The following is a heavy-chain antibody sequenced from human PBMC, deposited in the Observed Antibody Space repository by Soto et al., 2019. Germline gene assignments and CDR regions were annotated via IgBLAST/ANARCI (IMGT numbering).Heavy chain of an antibody. CDR1: GGSISSSS. V-gene: IGHV4-59*01. CDR3: ARARFCTSTSCYHYFDF. Sequence: PSETLSLTCTVSGGSISSSSWSWIRQPPGRGLEWIGCIYNNGRTDYNPSLKSRVTISVDTSKNHFSLKLSSVTPADTAVYYCARARFCTSTSCYHYFDFGGQGTLVTVS. J-gene: IGHJ4*02. D-gene: IGHD2-2*01. CDR2: IYNNGRT.